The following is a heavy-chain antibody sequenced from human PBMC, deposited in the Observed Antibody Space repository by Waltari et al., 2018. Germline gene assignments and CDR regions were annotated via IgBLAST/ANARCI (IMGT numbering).Heavy chain of an antibody. CDR1: GFTSNSYE. D-gene: IGHD6-19*01. V-gene: IGHV3-48*03. CDR2: ISSIGTMI. J-gene: IGHJ2*01. CDR3: AKEAMAVVYWYFEL. Sequence: EVQLVESGGGLVQPGGSLGLSCAASGFTSNSYEMNWVSQAPGRGLEWVSDISSIGTMIYYADSGKSRFTISRDNAKNSVYLEMNSLGVDDTAVYYCAKEAMAVVYWYFELWGRGTLVTVSS.